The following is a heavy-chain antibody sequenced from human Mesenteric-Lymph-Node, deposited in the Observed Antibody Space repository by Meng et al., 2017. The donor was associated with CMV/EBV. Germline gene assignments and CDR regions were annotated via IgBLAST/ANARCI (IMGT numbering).Heavy chain of an antibody. Sequence: SGDTFTKYAITWVRQATGQGLEWMRRVMRSLGKANCAQKFQGRVTITADKSTSTTYMELSSLRSDDTAVYYCAKEYSSTWNAMYFDLWGRGTLVTVSS. CDR1: GDTFTKYA. CDR3: AKEYSSTWNAMYFDL. CDR2: VMRSLGKA. D-gene: IGHD6-13*01. J-gene: IGHJ2*01. V-gene: IGHV1-69*04.